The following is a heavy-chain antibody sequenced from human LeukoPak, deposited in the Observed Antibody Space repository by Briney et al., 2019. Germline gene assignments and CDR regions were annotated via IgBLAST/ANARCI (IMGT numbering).Heavy chain of an antibody. CDR1: GYSFNTHW. V-gene: IGHV5-51*01. CDR2: IYPGDSDT. Sequence: GESLKISCNASGYSFNTHWIGWVRQMPGKGLEWMGIIYPGDSDTKYSPSFEGQVTMSADKSITTAYLRWASLKASDTGVYYCARLGTSGKEFDSWGQGTLVIVSS. CDR3: ARLGTSGKEFDS. D-gene: IGHD1-14*01. J-gene: IGHJ4*02.